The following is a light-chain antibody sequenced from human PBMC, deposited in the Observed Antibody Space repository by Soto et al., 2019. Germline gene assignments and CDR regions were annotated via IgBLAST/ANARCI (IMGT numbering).Light chain of an antibody. CDR1: QSINSN. CDR2: GAS. Sequence: VMTQSPATLSVSPGERATLSCTASQSINSNLAWYQQRPGQAPRLLIYGASTRATGLPAGFSGSGSGTEFTLTISSLQSEDFAVYYCQQYNNWWTFGQGTKVDIK. CDR3: QQYNNWWT. J-gene: IGKJ1*01. V-gene: IGKV3-15*01.